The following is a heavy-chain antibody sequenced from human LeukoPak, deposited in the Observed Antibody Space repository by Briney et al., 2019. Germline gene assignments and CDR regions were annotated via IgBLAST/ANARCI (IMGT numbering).Heavy chain of an antibody. CDR2: IYTSGST. CDR3: ASTPHYSNYGESYNWFDP. D-gene: IGHD4-11*01. CDR1: GGPISSYY. V-gene: IGHV4-4*07. J-gene: IGHJ5*02. Sequence: SETLSLTCTVSGGPISSYYWSWIRQPAGKGLEWIGRIYTSGSTNYNPSLKSRVTMSVDTSKNQFSLKLSSVTAADTAVYYCASTPHYSNYGESYNWFDPWGQGTLVTVSS.